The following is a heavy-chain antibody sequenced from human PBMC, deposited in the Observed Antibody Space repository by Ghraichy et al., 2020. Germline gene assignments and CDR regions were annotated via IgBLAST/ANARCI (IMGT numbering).Heavy chain of an antibody. Sequence: GGSLRLSCAASGFTFSSYAMSWVRQAPGKGLEWVSAISGSGGSTYYADSVKGRFTISRDNSNNTLYLKMNSLRAKDTAVYYCAKEGPLDRYYDFWIGYGRYYYGMDVWGQGTTVTVSS. D-gene: IGHD3-3*01. CDR3: AKEGPLDRYYDFWIGYGRYYYGMDV. CDR1: GFTFSSYA. V-gene: IGHV3-23*01. J-gene: IGHJ6*02. CDR2: ISGSGGST.